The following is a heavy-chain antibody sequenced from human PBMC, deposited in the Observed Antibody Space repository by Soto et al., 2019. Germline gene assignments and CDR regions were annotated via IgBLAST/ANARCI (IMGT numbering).Heavy chain of an antibody. CDR1: GGTLSDHG. CDR2: TIPVFNTA. Sequence: QVRLEQSGAEVKKPGSSVKVSCKASGGTLSDHGVAWLRQAPGQGLEWMGGTIPVFNTAKYAQKFQGRVTVTADKFTNIAYMELSSLRSEDTAFYFCARGVYGSGNYYTGPSAFDIWGQGTVVIVSS. V-gene: IGHV1-69*06. CDR3: ARGVYGSGNYYTGPSAFDI. J-gene: IGHJ3*02. D-gene: IGHD3-10*01.